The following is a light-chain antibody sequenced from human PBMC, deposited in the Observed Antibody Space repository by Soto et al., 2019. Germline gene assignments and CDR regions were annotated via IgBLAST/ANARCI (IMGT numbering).Light chain of an antibody. V-gene: IGKV1-5*01. CDR2: DAS. Sequence: GDRVTMTCRTSQSISSWLAWYQQKPGKAPKLLIYDASSLESGVPSRFSGSGSGTEFTLTISSLQPDDFASHYCQQYNSYSITFGQGTRLEIK. CDR3: QQYNSYSIT. J-gene: IGKJ5*01. CDR1: QSISSW.